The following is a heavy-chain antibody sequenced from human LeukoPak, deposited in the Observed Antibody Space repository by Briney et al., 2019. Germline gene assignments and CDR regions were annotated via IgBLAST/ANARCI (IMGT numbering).Heavy chain of an antibody. J-gene: IGHJ4*02. D-gene: IGHD1-1*01. CDR1: GFTFSNFA. CDR2: IGESGDDT. CDR3: ARDYPGDSFLWEYYFDS. V-gene: IGHV3-23*01. Sequence: GGSLTLACAASGFTFSNFAMSWVRQAPGKGLEWVSSIGESGDDTDNADSVKGRFTIPRDNSKNTLYIQMNNLRAEDTAVYYCARDYPGDSFLWEYYFDSWGQGTLVTVSS.